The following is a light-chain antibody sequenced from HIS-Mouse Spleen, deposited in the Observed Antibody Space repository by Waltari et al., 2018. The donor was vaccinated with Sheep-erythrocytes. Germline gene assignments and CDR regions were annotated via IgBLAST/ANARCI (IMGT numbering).Light chain of an antibody. CDR3: QQYYSFPPYT. CDR2: AAS. J-gene: IGKJ2*01. CDR1: QGISIY. Sequence: AIWMTQSPSLLSASTGDRVTISCRMSQGISIYLAWYQQKPGKAPELLIYAASTLQSGVPSRFSGSGSGTDFTLTISCLQSEDFATYYCQQYYSFPPYTFGQGTKLEIK. V-gene: IGKV1D-8*02.